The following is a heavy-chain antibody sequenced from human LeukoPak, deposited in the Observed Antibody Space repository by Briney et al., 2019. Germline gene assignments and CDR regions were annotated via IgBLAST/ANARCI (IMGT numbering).Heavy chain of an antibody. D-gene: IGHD1-26*01. CDR1: GGTFSSYA. CDR3: AREPTGVVGATGRFDP. CDR2: ITPIFGTA. Sequence: ASVKVSCKASGGTFSSYAISWVRQAPGQGLEWMGGITPIFGTANYAQKFQGRVTITADESTSTAYMELSSLRSEDTAVYYCAREPTGVVGATGRFDPWGQGTLVTVSS. J-gene: IGHJ5*02. V-gene: IGHV1-69*13.